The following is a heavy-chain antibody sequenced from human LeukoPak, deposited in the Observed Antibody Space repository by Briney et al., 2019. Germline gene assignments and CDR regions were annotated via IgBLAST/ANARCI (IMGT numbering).Heavy chain of an antibody. J-gene: IGHJ6*02. CDR2: IYPGVSDT. CDR3: ARRGYCSSTSCYGGYYYYGMDV. D-gene: IGHD2-2*01. CDR1: GYSFTSYW. Sequence: GESLKISCKGSGYSFTSYWIGWVRQMPGKGLEWMGIIYPGVSDTRYSPSFQGQVTISADKSISTAYLQWSSLKASDTAMYYCARRGYCSSTSCYGGYYYYGMDVWGQGTTVTVSS. V-gene: IGHV5-51*01.